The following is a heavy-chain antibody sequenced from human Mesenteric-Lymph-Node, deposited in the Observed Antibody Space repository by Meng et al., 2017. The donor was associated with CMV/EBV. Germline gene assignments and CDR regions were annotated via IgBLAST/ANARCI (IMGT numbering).Heavy chain of an antibody. D-gene: IGHD1-1*01. CDR1: GLTFSDHY. CDR3: ASGGDWNDYHH. J-gene: IGHJ4*02. Sequence: SCTASGLTFSDHYMSWIRQVPGKGLEWISYISHFADAMSYADSVKGRFTISRDNGKNSLFLQMNSLRVEDTAIYYCASGGDWNDYHHWGQGTVVTVSS. CDR2: ISHFADAM. V-gene: IGHV3-11*01.